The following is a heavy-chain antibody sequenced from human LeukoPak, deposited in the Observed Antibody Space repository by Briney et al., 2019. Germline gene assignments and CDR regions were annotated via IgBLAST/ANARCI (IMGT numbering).Heavy chain of an antibody. CDR3: ARAKIKGIQLWLGFDY. Sequence: SVNNSCKASGGTFSSYAISWVRQAPGQGLEWMGGIIPIFGTANYAQKFQGRATITADESTSTAYMELSSLRSEDTAVYYCARAKIKGIQLWLGFDYWGQGTLVTVSS. CDR1: GGTFSSYA. D-gene: IGHD5-18*01. J-gene: IGHJ4*02. CDR2: IIPIFGTA. V-gene: IGHV1-69*13.